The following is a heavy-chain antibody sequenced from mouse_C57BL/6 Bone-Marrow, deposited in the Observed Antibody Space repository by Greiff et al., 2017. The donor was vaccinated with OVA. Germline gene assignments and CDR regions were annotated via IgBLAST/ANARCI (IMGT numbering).Heavy chain of an antibody. Sequence: QVQLQQSGAELVRPGASVKLSCKASGYTFTDYYINWVKQRPGQGLEWIARIYPGSGNTYYNEKFKGKATLTAEKSSSTAYMQLSSLTSEDSAVYFCAREDYYGSSYLWYFDVWGTGTTVTVSS. V-gene: IGHV1-76*01. D-gene: IGHD1-1*01. CDR2: IYPGSGNT. CDR1: GYTFTDYY. CDR3: AREDYYGSSYLWYFDV. J-gene: IGHJ1*03.